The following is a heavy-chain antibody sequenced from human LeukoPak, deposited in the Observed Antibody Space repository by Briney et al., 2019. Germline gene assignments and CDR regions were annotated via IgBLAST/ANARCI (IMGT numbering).Heavy chain of an antibody. CDR2: ISSSSSTI. D-gene: IGHD3-22*01. Sequence: PGGSLRLSCAASGFTFSGYAMSWLRQAPGRGLEWVSYISSSSSTIYYADPVKGRFTISRDNSKNTLYLQMNSLRAEDTAVYYCAKDPYYFDGSDYPHASFDYWGQGTLVTVSS. V-gene: IGHV3-23*01. J-gene: IGHJ4*02. CDR3: AKDPYYFDGSDYPHASFDY. CDR1: GFTFSGYA.